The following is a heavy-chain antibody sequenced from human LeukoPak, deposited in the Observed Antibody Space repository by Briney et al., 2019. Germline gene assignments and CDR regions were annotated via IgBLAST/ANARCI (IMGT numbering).Heavy chain of an antibody. J-gene: IGHJ3*01. V-gene: IGHV3-23*01. CDR1: GFTLSTYA. Sequence: PGGALRLSCAASGFTLSTYAMNWVRQAPGKGLEWVSVIRGDGGNAYYADSVKGRFTISRDNSRNTLYLQMNSLRAEDTAVYYCAKGIRTSCCNDAFDVWGQGTMVTASS. CDR3: AKGIRTSCCNDAFDV. D-gene: IGHD2-2*01. CDR2: IRGDGGNA.